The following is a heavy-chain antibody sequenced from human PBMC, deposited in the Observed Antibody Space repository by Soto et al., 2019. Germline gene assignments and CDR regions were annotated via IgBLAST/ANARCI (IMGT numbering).Heavy chain of an antibody. CDR1: GYTFTGYY. CDR2: INPNSGGT. D-gene: IGHD5-18*01. V-gene: IGHV1-2*04. CDR3: ARERNGYGYYYYGMDV. Sequence: ASVKVSCKASGYTFTGYYMHWVRQAPGQGLEWMGWINPNSGGTNYAQKFQGWVTMTRDTSISTAYMELSRLRSDDTAVYYCARERNGYGYYYYGMDVWGQGTTVTVS. J-gene: IGHJ6*02.